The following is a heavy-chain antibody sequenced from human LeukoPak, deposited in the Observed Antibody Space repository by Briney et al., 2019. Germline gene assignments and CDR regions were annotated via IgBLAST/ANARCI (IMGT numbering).Heavy chain of an antibody. CDR3: ARFSRTAPFDY. Sequence: SETLSLTCAVYGGSFSGYYWSWIRQPPGKGPEWIGEINHSGSTNYNPSLKGRVTISVDTSKNQFSLKLSSVTAADTAVYYCARFSRTAPFDYWGQGTLVTVSS. CDR2: INHSGST. CDR1: GGSFSGYY. D-gene: IGHD2-21*02. V-gene: IGHV4-34*01. J-gene: IGHJ4*02.